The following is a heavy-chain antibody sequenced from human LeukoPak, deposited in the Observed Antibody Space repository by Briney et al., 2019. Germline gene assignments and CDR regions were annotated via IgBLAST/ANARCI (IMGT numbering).Heavy chain of an antibody. CDR3: ARVIGYSGYDAFDY. Sequence: SETLSLTCAVYGGSFSGYYWSWIRQPPGKGLEWIGEINHSGSTNYNPSLKSRVTISVDTSKNQFSLKLISVTAADTAVYYCARVIGYSGYDAFDYWGQGTLVTVSS. J-gene: IGHJ4*02. D-gene: IGHD5-12*01. CDR2: INHSGST. CDR1: GGSFSGYY. V-gene: IGHV4-34*01.